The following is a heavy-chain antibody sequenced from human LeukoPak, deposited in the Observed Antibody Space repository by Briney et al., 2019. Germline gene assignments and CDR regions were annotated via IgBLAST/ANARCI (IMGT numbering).Heavy chain of an antibody. V-gene: IGHV3-33*01. CDR2: IWYDGSNK. Sequence: PPGGSLRLSCAASGFTFSSYGMHWVRQAPGKGLEWVAVIWYDGSNKYYADSVKGRFTISRDNSKNTLYLQMNSLRAEDTAVYYCARDRFLERLLAPWFDYWGQGTLVTVSS. CDR3: ARDRFLERLLAPWFDY. D-gene: IGHD3-3*01. CDR1: GFTFSSYG. J-gene: IGHJ5*01.